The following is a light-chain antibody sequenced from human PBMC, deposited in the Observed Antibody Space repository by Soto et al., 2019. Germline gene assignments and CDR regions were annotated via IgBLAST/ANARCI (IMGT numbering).Light chain of an antibody. V-gene: IGLV2-14*01. Sequence: QSVLTQPASVSASPGQSITISCTGTSSDVGGYKFVSWYQHHPGKAPKLMIYEVNNRPSGVSNRFSGSKSGNTASLTISGLQPEDEADYYCLSYTSANTLVFGGGTKLTVL. J-gene: IGLJ2*01. CDR2: EVN. CDR1: SSDVGGYKF. CDR3: LSYTSANTLV.